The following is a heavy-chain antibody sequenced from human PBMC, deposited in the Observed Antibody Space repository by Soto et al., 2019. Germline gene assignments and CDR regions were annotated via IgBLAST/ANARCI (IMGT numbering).Heavy chain of an antibody. J-gene: IGHJ4*02. V-gene: IGHV3-74*01. Sequence: EVQLVESGGGLVQPGESLRLSCAASGFTFSNYWMHWVRQAPGEGLVWVSRIKGDGSSRDYADSVKGRFTVSRDNAENTVYLRMNSLRAEDSATCYCARGGLYAYYHDMWGQGTLVTVSS. D-gene: IGHD3-16*01. CDR3: ARGGLYAYYHDM. CDR2: IKGDGSSR. CDR1: GFTFSNYW.